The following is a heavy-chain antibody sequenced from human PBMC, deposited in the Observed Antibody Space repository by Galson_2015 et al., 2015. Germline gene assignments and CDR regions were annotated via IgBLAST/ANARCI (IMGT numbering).Heavy chain of an antibody. CDR2: ITASGGSP. V-gene: IGHV3-23*01. D-gene: IGHD3-22*01. CDR1: GFTFSSYA. Sequence: SLRLSCAASGFTFSSYAMSWARQAPGKRLARASLITASGGSPYYADSVKPRFTISRDNSKNTLYLQMNSLRAEDTAMYYCAKGVGSDFYYANDYWGQGTLVTVSS. CDR3: AKGVGSDFYYANDY. J-gene: IGHJ4*02.